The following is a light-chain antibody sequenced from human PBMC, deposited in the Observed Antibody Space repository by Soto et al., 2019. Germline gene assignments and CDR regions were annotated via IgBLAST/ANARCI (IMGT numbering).Light chain of an antibody. V-gene: IGKV1-39*01. CDR1: QSISNY. CDR3: QQSYSTPRT. Sequence: DIQMTQSQSSLSASVGARVTITCRASQSISNYLNWYQQKPGKAPKLLMYAASSLQSGVPSRFGGSGSGTDFTLTISSLQPEDFATYYCQQSYSTPRTFGQGTKVEIK. J-gene: IGKJ1*01. CDR2: AAS.